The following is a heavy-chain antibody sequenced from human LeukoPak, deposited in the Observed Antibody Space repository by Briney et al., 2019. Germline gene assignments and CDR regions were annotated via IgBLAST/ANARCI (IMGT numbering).Heavy chain of an antibody. D-gene: IGHD3-22*01. V-gene: IGHV4-59*08. Sequence: SETLSLTCTVSGGSISGYYWSWIRQPPGKGLEWIGYIYHSGSTNYNPSLKSRVTISLDTSKNQFSLKLSSVTAADTAVYYCARLVGTRVYYYDGSGYLYYFDYWGQGTLVTVSS. CDR3: ARLVGTRVYYYDGSGYLYYFDY. CDR2: IYHSGST. J-gene: IGHJ4*02. CDR1: GGSISGYY.